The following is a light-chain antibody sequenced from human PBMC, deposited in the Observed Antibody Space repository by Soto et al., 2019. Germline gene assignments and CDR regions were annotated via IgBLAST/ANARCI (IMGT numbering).Light chain of an antibody. Sequence: DIQMSQSPSTLSASVGDSVTITCRASQNIRNLLAWYQQKPGKAPNPLIYDASSLKSGVPSRFSGSGSGTEFALAISSLQPDYFASYYCQQYNTYSTFGQGTRLEIK. V-gene: IGKV1-5*01. CDR3: QQYNTYST. J-gene: IGKJ5*01. CDR1: QNIRNL. CDR2: DAS.